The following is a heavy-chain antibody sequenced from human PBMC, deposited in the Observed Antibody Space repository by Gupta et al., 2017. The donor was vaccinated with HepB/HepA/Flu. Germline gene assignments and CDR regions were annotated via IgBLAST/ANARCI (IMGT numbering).Heavy chain of an antibody. CDR3: AREVHYAMDV. J-gene: IGHJ6*02. D-gene: IGHD3-16*01. CDR1: GFTFSTYG. Sequence: QVHLVESGGGVVHPGRSLRLSCAASGFTFSTYGMHWVRQAPGKGLECVAGIWYDGSNKYEADSGKGRFTISRDNSKKTVYLQMKGLRAEDTAVYYCAREVHYAMDVWSQGTTVTVSS. V-gene: IGHV3-33*01. CDR2: IWYDGSNK.